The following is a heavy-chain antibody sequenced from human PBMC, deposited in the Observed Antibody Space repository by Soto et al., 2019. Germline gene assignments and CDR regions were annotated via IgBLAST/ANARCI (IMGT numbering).Heavy chain of an antibody. CDR2: INHSGST. Sequence: QVQLQQWGVGLLKPSETLSLTCAVYGGSFSGYDWTWIRQPPGKGLEWIGEINHSGSTNCNPSLKSRVTISVDTSKNQFSLKLSSVTAADTAVYYCVRASNKRGYSYGPDYWGQGTLVTVSS. V-gene: IGHV4-34*01. CDR1: GGSFSGYD. D-gene: IGHD5-18*01. CDR3: VRASNKRGYSYGPDY. J-gene: IGHJ4*02.